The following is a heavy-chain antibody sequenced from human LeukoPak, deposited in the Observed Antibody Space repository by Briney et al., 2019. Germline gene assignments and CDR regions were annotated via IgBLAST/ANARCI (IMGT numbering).Heavy chain of an antibody. CDR3: AREFSGGLFDY. J-gene: IGHJ4*02. CDR2: MNPNSGNT. Sequence: ASVKVSCKASGYTFTSYDINWVRQATGQGLEWMGWMNPNSGNTGYAQKFQGRVTMNRDTSTSTVYMELSSLRSEDTAVYYCAREFSGGLFDYWGQGTLVTVSS. CDR1: GYTFTSYD. D-gene: IGHD3-10*01. V-gene: IGHV1-8*01.